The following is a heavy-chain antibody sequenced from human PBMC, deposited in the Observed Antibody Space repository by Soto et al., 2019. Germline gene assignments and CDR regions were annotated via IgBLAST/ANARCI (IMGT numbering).Heavy chain of an antibody. D-gene: IGHD6-13*01. Sequence: SETLSLTCTVSGGSISSYYWSWIRQPPGKGLEWIGYIYYSGSTNYNPSLKSRVTISVDTSKNQFSLKLSSVTAADTAVYYCARDSAGIFGFDYWGQGTLVTVSS. CDR1: GGSISSYY. J-gene: IGHJ4*02. CDR3: ARDSAGIFGFDY. CDR2: IYYSGST. V-gene: IGHV4-59*01.